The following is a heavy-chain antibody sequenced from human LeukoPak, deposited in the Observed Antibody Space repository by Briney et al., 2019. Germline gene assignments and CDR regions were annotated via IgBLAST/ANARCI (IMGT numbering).Heavy chain of an antibody. D-gene: IGHD5-18*01. J-gene: IGHJ4*02. CDR1: GGSISSSSYY. CDR3: AVNTAMAPFDY. CDR2: IYYSGST. V-gene: IGHV4-39*07. Sequence: SETLSLTCTVSGGSISSSSYYWGWIRQPPGKGLEWIGSIYYSGSTYYNPSLKSRVTISVDTSKNQFSLKLSSVTAADTAVYYCAVNTAMAPFDYWGQGTLVTVSS.